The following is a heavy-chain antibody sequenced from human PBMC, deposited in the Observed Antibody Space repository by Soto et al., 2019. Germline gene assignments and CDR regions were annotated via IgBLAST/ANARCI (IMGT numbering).Heavy chain of an antibody. CDR3: TRDMDYGDRAFGDY. CDR1: GFTVSGNYA. CDR2: ISYDGSKK. V-gene: IGHV3-30-3*01. D-gene: IGHD4-17*01. J-gene: IGHJ4*02. Sequence: GGSLRLSCAASGFTVSGNYAMSWVRQAPGKGLEWVAVISYDGSKKYYADSVKGRFTISRDNSKNTLYLQMNGLRTEDTAVYYCTRDMDYGDRAFGDYWGQGTLVTV.